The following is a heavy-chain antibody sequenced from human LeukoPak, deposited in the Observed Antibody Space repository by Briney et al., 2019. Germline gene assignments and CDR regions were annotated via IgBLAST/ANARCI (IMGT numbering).Heavy chain of an antibody. CDR3: ARDLGYCSSTSCQPPFYGMDV. V-gene: IGHV1-2*02. CDR2: INPNSGGT. Sequence: ASVKVPCKASGYTFTGYYMHWVRQAPGQGLEWMGWINPNSGGTNYAQKFQGRVTMTRDTSISTAYMELSRLRSDDTAVYYCARDLGYCSSTSCQPPFYGMDVWGQGTTVTVSS. CDR1: GYTFTGYY. J-gene: IGHJ6*02. D-gene: IGHD2-2*01.